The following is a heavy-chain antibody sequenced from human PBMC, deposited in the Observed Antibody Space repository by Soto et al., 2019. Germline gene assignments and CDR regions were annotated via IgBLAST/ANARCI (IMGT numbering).Heavy chain of an antibody. CDR2: INPKSGGT. CDR1: GYSFTDYH. D-gene: IGHD2-8*01. Sequence: GASVKVSCKAAGYSFTDYHIHWVRQAPGQGLEWVGRINPKSGGTSTAQKFQGWVAMTTDTSISTASMELTRLTSDDTAIYYCARGDSTDCSDGVCSFFYNHEMDVWG. V-gene: IGHV1-2*04. J-gene: IGHJ6*02. CDR3: ARGDSTDCSDGVCSFFYNHEMDV.